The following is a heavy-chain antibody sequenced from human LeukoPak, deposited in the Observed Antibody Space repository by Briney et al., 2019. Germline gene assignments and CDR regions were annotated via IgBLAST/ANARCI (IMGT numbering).Heavy chain of an antibody. CDR1: GGSISSYY. CDR3: ARFRSAGTVYYYYGMDV. V-gene: IGHV4-59*01. J-gene: IGHJ6*02. Sequence: SETLSLTCTVSGGSISSYYWSWIRQPPGKGLEWIGYIYYSGSTNYNPSLKSRVTISVDTSKNQFSLKLSSVTAADTAVYHCARFRSAGTVYYYYGMDVWGQGTTVTVSS. CDR2: IYYSGST. D-gene: IGHD6-13*01.